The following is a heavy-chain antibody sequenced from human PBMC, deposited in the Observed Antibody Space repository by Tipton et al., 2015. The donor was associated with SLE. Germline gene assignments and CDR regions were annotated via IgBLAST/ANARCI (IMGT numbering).Heavy chain of an antibody. D-gene: IGHD2-2*01. V-gene: IGHV4-59*01. J-gene: IGHJ2*01. CDR1: GGSISSYY. Sequence: TLSLTCTVSGGSISSYYWSWIRQPPGKGLEWIGYIYYSGSTNYNPSLKSRVTISVDTSKNQFSLKPSSVTAADTAVYYCARGYGYCSSTSCYPWYFDLWGRGTLVTVSS. CDR3: ARGYGYCSSTSCYPWYFDL. CDR2: IYYSGST.